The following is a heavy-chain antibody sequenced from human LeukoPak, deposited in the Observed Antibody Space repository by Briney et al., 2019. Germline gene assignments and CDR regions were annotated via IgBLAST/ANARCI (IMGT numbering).Heavy chain of an antibody. J-gene: IGHJ4*02. CDR2: ISAYNGNT. CDR3: ARDCSGGSCYFGIDY. Sequence: ASVKVSCKASGYTFTSYGISWVRQAPGQRLEWMGWISAYNGNTNYAQKLQGRVTMTTDTSTSTAYMELRSLRSDDTAVYYCARDCSGGSCYFGIDYWGQGTLVTVSS. D-gene: IGHD2-15*01. CDR1: GYTFTSYG. V-gene: IGHV1-18*01.